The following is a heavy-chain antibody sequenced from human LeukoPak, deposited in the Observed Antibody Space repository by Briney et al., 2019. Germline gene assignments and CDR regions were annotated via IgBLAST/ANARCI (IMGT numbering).Heavy chain of an antibody. CDR3: AREGAERYYYDSSPDLPDY. Sequence: ASVKVSCKASGYTFTGYYMHWVRQAPGQGLEWMGWINPNSGGTNYAQKFQGRVTMTRDTSISTAYMELSRLRSDDTAVYYCAREGAERYYYDSSPDLPDYWGQGTLVTVSS. D-gene: IGHD3-22*01. V-gene: IGHV1-2*02. CDR2: INPNSGGT. CDR1: GYTFTGYY. J-gene: IGHJ4*02.